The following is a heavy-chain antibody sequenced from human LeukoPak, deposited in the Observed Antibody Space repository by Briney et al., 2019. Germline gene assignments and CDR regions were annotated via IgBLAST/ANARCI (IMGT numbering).Heavy chain of an antibody. Sequence: SQTLSLTCTVSGGSISGGSYYWSWIRQPAGKGLEWIGRIYTSGSTNYNPSLKSRVTISVDTSKNQFSLKLSSVTAADTAVYYCARHPYSNYWFDPWGQGTLVTVSS. CDR1: GGSISGGSYY. V-gene: IGHV4-61*02. D-gene: IGHD4-11*01. CDR3: ARHPYSNYWFDP. CDR2: IYTSGST. J-gene: IGHJ5*02.